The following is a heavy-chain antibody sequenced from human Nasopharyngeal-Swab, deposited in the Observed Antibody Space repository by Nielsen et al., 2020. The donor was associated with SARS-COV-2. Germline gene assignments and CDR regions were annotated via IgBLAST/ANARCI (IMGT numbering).Heavy chain of an antibody. CDR3: AKGGHGYSYGLVDY. J-gene: IGHJ4*02. CDR1: GFTFDDYA. D-gene: IGHD5-18*01. Sequence: LSLTCAASGFTFDDYAMHWVRQAPGKGLEWVSGISWNSGSIGYADSVKGRFTISRDNAKNSLYLQMNSLRAEDTALYYCAKGGHGYSYGLVDYWGQGTLVTVSS. V-gene: IGHV3-9*01. CDR2: ISWNSGSI.